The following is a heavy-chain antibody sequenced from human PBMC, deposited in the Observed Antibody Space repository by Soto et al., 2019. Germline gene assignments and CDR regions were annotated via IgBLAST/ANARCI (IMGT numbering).Heavy chain of an antibody. CDR2: ISSSSSYT. Sequence: PGGSLRLSCAASGFTFSDYYMSWNRQAPGKGLEWVSYISSSSSYTTYADSVKGRFTISRDNAKHSLYLQMNSLRAEDTAVHDCARIAGYRGYYCEDWGQGTLVTVS. V-gene: IGHV3-11*06. D-gene: IGHD5-12*01. J-gene: IGHJ4*02. CDR3: ARIAGYRGYYCED. CDR1: GFTFSDYY.